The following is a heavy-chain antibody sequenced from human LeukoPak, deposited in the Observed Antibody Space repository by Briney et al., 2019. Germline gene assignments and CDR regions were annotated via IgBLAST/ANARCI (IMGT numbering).Heavy chain of an antibody. CDR3: ARGGTLVQGVTILTGMDV. CDR1: GDTFTSYE. Sequence: ASVKVSCKTSGDTFTSYEINWVRQATGQGLECLGWMNPKSGNTNYSQKFQDRVTLSRDTSISPAYMELSSLRSEDTAVYYCARGGTLVQGVTILTGMDVWGQGTTVTVSS. D-gene: IGHD3-10*01. V-gene: IGHV1-8*01. J-gene: IGHJ6*02. CDR2: MNPKSGNT.